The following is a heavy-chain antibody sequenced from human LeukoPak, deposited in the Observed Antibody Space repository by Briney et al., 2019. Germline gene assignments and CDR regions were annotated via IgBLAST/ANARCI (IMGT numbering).Heavy chain of an antibody. J-gene: IGHJ4*02. V-gene: IGHV4-61*01. D-gene: IGHD3-3*01. CDR3: ARAGYDFWSGYYKY. CDR1: GGSVSSGNYY. CDR2: TSYSGST. Sequence: SETLSLTCTVSGGSVSSGNYYWTWIRQPPGKGLEWIGYTSYSGSTNYNPSLKSRVTISVDTSKNQFSLKLSSVTAADTAVYYCARAGYDFWSGYYKYWGQGTLVTVSS.